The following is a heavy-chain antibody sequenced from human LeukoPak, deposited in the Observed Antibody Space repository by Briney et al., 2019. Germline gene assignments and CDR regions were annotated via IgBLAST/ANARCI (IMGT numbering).Heavy chain of an antibody. J-gene: IGHJ4*02. D-gene: IGHD5-12*01. Sequence: GGSLRLSCAASGFTFSSYWMHWVRQAPGKGLVWVSRINNDGSSTTYADSVKGRFTISRDNAKNTLYPQMNSLRAEDTAVYYCARGGSGYVCHWGQGTLVTVSS. V-gene: IGHV3-74*01. CDR1: GFTFSSYW. CDR3: ARGGSGYVCH. CDR2: INNDGSST.